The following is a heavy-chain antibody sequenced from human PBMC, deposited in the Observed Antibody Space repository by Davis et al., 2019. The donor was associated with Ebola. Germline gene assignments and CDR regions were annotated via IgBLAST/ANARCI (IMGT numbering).Heavy chain of an antibody. CDR2: IVVGSGYT. Sequence: SVKVSCKASGFTLTSSALQWVRQARGQRLEWIGWIVVGSGYTNYAQKFQERVSMTRDMPTSTAYMELSSLTSDDTAVYYCAADPFYDSTGTTPFDYWGQGTLVTVSS. J-gene: IGHJ4*02. D-gene: IGHD3-22*01. CDR3: AADPFYDSTGTTPFDY. V-gene: IGHV1-58*01. CDR1: GFTLTSSA.